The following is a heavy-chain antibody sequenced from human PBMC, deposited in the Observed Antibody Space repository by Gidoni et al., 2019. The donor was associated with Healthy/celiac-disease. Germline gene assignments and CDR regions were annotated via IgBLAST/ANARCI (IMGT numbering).Heavy chain of an antibody. CDR2: ISYDGSNK. V-gene: IGHV3-30-3*01. Sequence: QVQLVESGGGVVQPGRSLRLSCAASGFTFSSYAMHWVRQAPGKGLEWVAVISYDGSNKYYADSVKGRFTIYRDNSKNTLYLQMNSLRAEDTAVYYCARAYCSSTSCLYGNYDQGTFDYWGQGTLVTVSS. J-gene: IGHJ4*02. D-gene: IGHD2-2*01. CDR3: ARAYCSSTSCLYGNYDQGTFDY. CDR1: GFTFSSYA.